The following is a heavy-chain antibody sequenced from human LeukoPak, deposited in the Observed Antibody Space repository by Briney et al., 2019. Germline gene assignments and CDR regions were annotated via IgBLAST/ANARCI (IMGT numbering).Heavy chain of an antibody. CDR2: INYSGST. CDR1: GGPIIASRYY. CDR3: ARLSPSLGSGSSAFPDEF. V-gene: IGHV4-39*01. Sequence: SETLSLTCTVSGGPIIASRYYWGWIRQPPGKGLEWIGSINYSGSTYYNPSLKSRVTISVDTSKNQFSLKLSSVTAADTAVYYCARLSPSLGSGSSAFPDEFWGQGTLVTVSS. J-gene: IGHJ4*02. D-gene: IGHD3-10*01.